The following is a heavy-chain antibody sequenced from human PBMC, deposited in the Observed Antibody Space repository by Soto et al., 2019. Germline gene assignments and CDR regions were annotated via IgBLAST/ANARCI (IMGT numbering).Heavy chain of an antibody. CDR2: ISYDGSNK. Sequence: GGSLRLSCAASGFTFSSYAMHWVRQAPGKGLEWVAVISYDGSNKYYADSVKGRFTISRDNSKNTLYLQMNSLRAEDTAVYYCVGSYGDAPEPYYFDYWGQGTLVTVSS. J-gene: IGHJ4*02. CDR1: GFTFSSYA. CDR3: VGSYGDAPEPYYFDY. D-gene: IGHD4-17*01. V-gene: IGHV3-30-3*01.